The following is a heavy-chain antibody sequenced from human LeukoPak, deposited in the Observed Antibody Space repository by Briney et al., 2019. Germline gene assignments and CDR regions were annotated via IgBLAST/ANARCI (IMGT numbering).Heavy chain of an antibody. V-gene: IGHV1-2*02. Sequence: ASVKVSCKASGYTFTGYYMHWVRQAPGQGLEWMGWISPNSGGTNYAQKFQGRVTMTRDTSISTAYMELSRLRSDDTAVYYCARESTAVSLTLDYWGQGTLVTVSS. D-gene: IGHD2-2*01. CDR3: ARESTAVSLTLDY. CDR2: ISPNSGGT. J-gene: IGHJ4*02. CDR1: GYTFTGYY.